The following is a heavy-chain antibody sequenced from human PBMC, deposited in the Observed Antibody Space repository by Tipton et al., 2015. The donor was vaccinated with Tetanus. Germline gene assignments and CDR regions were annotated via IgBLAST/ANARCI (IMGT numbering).Heavy chain of an antibody. CDR1: GGSISSSSHY. Sequence: LRLSCTVSGGSISSSSHYWAWIRQPPGKGLEWIGNIYYSGSTYYNPSLKSRVTISVDTSTNQFSLKLSSVTAADTAVYYCASHYGSGSDDAFDIWGQGTMVTVSS. CDR2: IYYSGST. V-gene: IGHV4-31*03. J-gene: IGHJ3*02. CDR3: ASHYGSGSDDAFDI. D-gene: IGHD3-10*01.